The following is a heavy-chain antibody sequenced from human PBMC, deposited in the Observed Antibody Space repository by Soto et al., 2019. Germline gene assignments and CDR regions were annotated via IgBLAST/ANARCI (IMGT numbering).Heavy chain of an antibody. D-gene: IGHD1-7*01. CDR2: IYPDDSDT. Sequence: LGESLKISCKGSGYSFTTYYIGWVRQMPGKGLEWMGIIYPDDSDTKYSSSFQGQVTISADKSINTAYLQWSSLKASDTAMYYCARGGEDWNYSKFYYYYGMDVWGQGTTGTVS. CDR1: GYSFTTYY. J-gene: IGHJ6*02. CDR3: ARGGEDWNYSKFYYYYGMDV. V-gene: IGHV5-51*01.